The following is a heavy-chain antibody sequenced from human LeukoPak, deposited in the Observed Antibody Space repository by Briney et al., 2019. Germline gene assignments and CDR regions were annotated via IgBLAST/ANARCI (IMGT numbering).Heavy chain of an antibody. D-gene: IGHD3-9*01. CDR1: GYTFTGYY. CDR2: INPNSGGT. CDR3: ARVSPSDYDILTGYYGAFDI. V-gene: IGHV1-2*02. J-gene: IGHJ3*02. Sequence: ASVKVSCKASGYTFTGYYMHWVRQAPGQGLEWMGWINPNSGGTNYAQKFQGRVTMTRDTSISTAYMELSRLRSDDTAVYYCARVSPSDYDILTGYYGAFDIWGQGTMVTVSS.